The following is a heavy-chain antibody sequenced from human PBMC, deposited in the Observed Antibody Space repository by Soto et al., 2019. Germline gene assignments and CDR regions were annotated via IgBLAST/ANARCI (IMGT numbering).Heavy chain of an antibody. CDR2: IYWNDDK. D-gene: IGHD3-22*01. V-gene: IGHV2-5*01. Sequence: QITLKESGPTLVKPTQTLTLTCTFSGFSLSTSGVGVGWIRQPPGKALEWLALIYWNDDKRYSPSLKSRLTITKDTSKNQVILTMTNMDPVDTATYYCAHRVTYYYDSSGYYWFDPWGPGTLVTVSS. CDR1: GFSLSTSGVG. CDR3: AHRVTYYYDSSGYYWFDP. J-gene: IGHJ5*02.